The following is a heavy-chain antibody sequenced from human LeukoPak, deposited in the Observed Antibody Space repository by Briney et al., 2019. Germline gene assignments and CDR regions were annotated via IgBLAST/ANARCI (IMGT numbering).Heavy chain of an antibody. J-gene: IGHJ5*02. Sequence: GGSLRLSCAASGFTFSSYSMNWVRQAPGKGLEWVSSISSSSSYIYYADSVKGRFTISRDNAKNSLYLQMNSLRAEDTAVYYCAREMITMVRGVISHWFDPWGQGTLVTVSS. CDR3: AREMITMVRGVISHWFDP. CDR1: GFTFSSYS. D-gene: IGHD3-10*01. CDR2: ISSSSSYI. V-gene: IGHV3-21*01.